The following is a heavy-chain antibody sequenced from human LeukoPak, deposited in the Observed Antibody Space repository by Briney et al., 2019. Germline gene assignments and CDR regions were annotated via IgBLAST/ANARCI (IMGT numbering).Heavy chain of an antibody. CDR1: GFTFSSYA. J-gene: IGHJ4*02. V-gene: IGHV3-23*01. CDR2: ISGSGGST. Sequence: PGGSLRLSCAASGFTFSSYAMSWVRQAPGKGLEWVSAISGSGGSTYCADSVKGRFTISRDNSKNTLYLQMNSLRAEDTAVYYCAKWRYEVITVGGVIVPPFFDYWGQGTLVTVSS. D-gene: IGHD3-16*02. CDR3: AKWRYEVITVGGVIVPPFFDY.